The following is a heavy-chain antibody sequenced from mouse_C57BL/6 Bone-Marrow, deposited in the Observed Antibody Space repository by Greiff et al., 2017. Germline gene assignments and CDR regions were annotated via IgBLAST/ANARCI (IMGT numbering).Heavy chain of an antibody. J-gene: IGHJ2*01. CDR1: GYTFTSYW. CDR2: IDPSDSYT. V-gene: IGHV1-69*01. CDR3: ARSGDYHYFDY. D-gene: IGHD2-4*01. Sequence: VQLQQSGAELVMPGASVKLSCKASGYTFTSYWMHWVKPRPGQGLEWIGEIDPSDSYTNYNQKFKGKSTLTVDTSSSTAYMQLSSLTSEDSAVYYCARSGDYHYFDYWGQGTTLTVSS.